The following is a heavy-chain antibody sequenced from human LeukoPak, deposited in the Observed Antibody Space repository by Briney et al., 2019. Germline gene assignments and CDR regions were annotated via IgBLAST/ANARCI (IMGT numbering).Heavy chain of an antibody. D-gene: IGHD1-1*01. Sequence: ASVKVSCKVSGYTLTELSMHWVRQAPGKGLEWMGGFDPEDGETIYAQKFQGRVTMTEDTSTDTAYMELSSLRSEDTAVYYCATEQLEPGLDAFDIWGQGTMVTVSS. CDR2: FDPEDGET. CDR1: GYTLTELS. V-gene: IGHV1-24*01. CDR3: ATEQLEPGLDAFDI. J-gene: IGHJ3*02.